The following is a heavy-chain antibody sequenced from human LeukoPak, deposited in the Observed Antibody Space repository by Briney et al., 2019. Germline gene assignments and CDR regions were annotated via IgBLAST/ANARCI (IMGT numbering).Heavy chain of an antibody. CDR1: GYTFTGYY. CDR3: AGGDWFDP. CDR2: INPNSGGT. Sequence: ASVKVSCTASGYTFTGYYMHWVRQVPGQGLEWMGWINPNSGGTNYAQKFQGWITMTRDTSISTAYMELSRLRSDDTAVYYCAGGDWFDPWGQGTLVTVSS. J-gene: IGHJ5*02. V-gene: IGHV1-2*04.